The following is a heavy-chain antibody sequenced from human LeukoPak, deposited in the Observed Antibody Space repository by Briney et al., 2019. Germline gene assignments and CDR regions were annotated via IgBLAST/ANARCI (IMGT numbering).Heavy chain of an antibody. V-gene: IGHV3-23*01. CDR2: ISGSGGST. Sequence: GGSLRLSCTVSGFTVSSNSMSWVRQAPGKGLEWVSAISGSGGSTYYADSVKGRFTISRDNSKNTLYLQMNSLRAEDTAVYYCCRHEGGSPMTPWGQGTLVTVSS. CDR1: GFTVSSNS. CDR3: CRHEGGSPMTP. D-gene: IGHD5-24*01. J-gene: IGHJ4*02.